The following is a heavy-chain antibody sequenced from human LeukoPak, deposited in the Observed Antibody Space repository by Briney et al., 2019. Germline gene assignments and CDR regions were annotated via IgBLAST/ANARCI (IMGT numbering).Heavy chain of an antibody. D-gene: IGHD6-19*01. V-gene: IGHV3-23*01. CDR2: ISASGGTT. CDR1: GFTFSSYA. CDR3: VKDAVEQWLPHFDY. J-gene: IGHJ4*02. Sequence: GGSLRLSCAASGFTFSSYAMSWVRQALGKGLEWVSLISASGGTTYHADSVRGRFTISRDNSRNTVFLQMNRLRTDDTAVYYCVKDAVEQWLPHFDYWGQGILVTVSS.